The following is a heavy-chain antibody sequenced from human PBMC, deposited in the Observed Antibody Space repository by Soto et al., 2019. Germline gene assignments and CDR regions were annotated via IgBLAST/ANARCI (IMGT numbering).Heavy chain of an antibody. Sequence: SETLSLTCAVYGGPFSGHSWTWIRQSPGKGLEWIGDINHSGRVNYSPSLKSRVTISLDTSKNQFSLTLSAVTAADTAMYYCSTRAYDTNGYYRFDPWGQGTLVTVSS. J-gene: IGHJ5*01. D-gene: IGHD3-22*01. CDR1: GGPFSGHS. CDR2: INHSGRV. CDR3: STRAYDTNGYYRFDP. V-gene: IGHV4-34*01.